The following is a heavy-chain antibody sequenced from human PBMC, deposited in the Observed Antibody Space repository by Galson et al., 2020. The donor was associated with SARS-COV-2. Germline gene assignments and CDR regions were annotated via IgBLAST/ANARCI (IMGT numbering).Heavy chain of an antibody. CDR3: AKGYSGYAPHFDY. CDR1: GFTFSSYG. J-gene: IGHJ4*02. CDR2: ISYDGSNK. V-gene: IGHV3-30*18. Sequence: GESLKISCEASGFTFSSYGMHWVRQAPGKGLEWVPVISYDGSNKYYADSVKGRFTISRDNSKNTLYLQMNSLRAEDTAVYYCAKGYSGYAPHFDYWGQGTLVTVSS. D-gene: IGHD5-12*01.